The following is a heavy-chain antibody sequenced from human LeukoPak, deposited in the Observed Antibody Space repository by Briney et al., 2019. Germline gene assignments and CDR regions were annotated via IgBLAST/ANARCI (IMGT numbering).Heavy chain of an antibody. V-gene: IGHV3-7*02. CDR2: IKEDGTGK. Sequence: GGSLRLSCAASGFTFSRYWMSCVRQAPGKGLEWVANIKEDGTGKYYVESVKGRFTISRDNAKSSLYLQMNSLRAEDTAVYYCAASITMFDYWGQGTLVTVSS. J-gene: IGHJ4*02. CDR1: GFTFSRYW. D-gene: IGHD3-10*01. CDR3: AASITMFDY.